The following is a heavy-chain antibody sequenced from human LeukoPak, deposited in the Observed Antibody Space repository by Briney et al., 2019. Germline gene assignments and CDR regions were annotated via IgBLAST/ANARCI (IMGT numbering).Heavy chain of an antibody. D-gene: IGHD3-10*01. Sequence: GGSLRLSCAASGFTFSSYSMNWVRQAPGKGLEWVSSISSSSSYIYYADSVKGRFTISRDNSKNTLYLQMNSLRAEDTAVYYCASDSAGSGSYYNWGRGTLVTVSS. CDR3: ASDSAGSGSYYN. V-gene: IGHV3-21*04. J-gene: IGHJ4*02. CDR1: GFTFSSYS. CDR2: ISSSSSYI.